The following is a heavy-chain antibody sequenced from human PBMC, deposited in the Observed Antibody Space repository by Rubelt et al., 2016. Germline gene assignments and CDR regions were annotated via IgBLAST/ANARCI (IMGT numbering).Heavy chain of an antibody. Sequence: QVQLVQSGAEVKKPGASVKVSCKVSGYTFTELSMHWVRQAPGKGLEWTGGFDPEDGETIYAQRFQGGGARTEDTSTETAYMELGSLRSEDTAVYYCARDWSYYGSGSTRGMDVWGQGTTVTVSS. J-gene: IGHJ6*02. CDR3: ARDWSYYGSGSTRGMDV. CDR2: FDPEDGET. V-gene: IGHV1-24*01. CDR1: GYTFTELS. D-gene: IGHD3-10*01.